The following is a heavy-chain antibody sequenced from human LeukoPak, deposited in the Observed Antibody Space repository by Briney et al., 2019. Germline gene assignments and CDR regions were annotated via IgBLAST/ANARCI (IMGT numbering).Heavy chain of an antibody. D-gene: IGHD3-9*01. CDR1: GGSIRSSSYY. Sequence: SETLSLTCTVSGGSIRSSSYYWGWIRQPPGKGLVWIGSIYYSGSTYYNPSLKSRVTMSVDTSKNQFSLKLSSVTAADTAVYYCARHEGGYDILTGYFTHGFDIWGQGTMVTVSS. J-gene: IGHJ3*02. CDR2: IYYSGST. CDR3: ARHEGGYDILTGYFTHGFDI. V-gene: IGHV4-39*01.